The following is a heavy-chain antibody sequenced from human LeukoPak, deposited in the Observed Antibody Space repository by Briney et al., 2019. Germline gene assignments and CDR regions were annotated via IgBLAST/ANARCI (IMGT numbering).Heavy chain of an antibody. V-gene: IGHV3-30*02. J-gene: IGHJ3*02. CDR1: GFTFSSIG. D-gene: IGHD3-10*01. CDR2: IRYDGSNK. CDR3: ARLRAFDI. Sequence: QSGGSLRLSCAASGFTFSSIGMHWVRQAPGKGLEWLAFIRYDGSNKYYADSMKGRLTISRDNSRNTLYLHMNSLRDEDTAVYYCARLRAFDIWGQGTMVTVSS.